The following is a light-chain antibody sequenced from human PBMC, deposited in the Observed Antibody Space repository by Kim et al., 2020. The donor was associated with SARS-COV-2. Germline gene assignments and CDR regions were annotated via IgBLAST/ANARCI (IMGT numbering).Light chain of an antibody. Sequence: SASVGDKVTINCRASQSISSYLIWYQQKQGKAPKLLIYAASSLQSGVPSRFSGRGSGTDFTLTVSSLQPDDFATYYCQQTYSAPYSFGQGTKLEI. CDR1: QSISSY. CDR3: QQTYSAPYS. V-gene: IGKV1-39*01. J-gene: IGKJ2*01. CDR2: AAS.